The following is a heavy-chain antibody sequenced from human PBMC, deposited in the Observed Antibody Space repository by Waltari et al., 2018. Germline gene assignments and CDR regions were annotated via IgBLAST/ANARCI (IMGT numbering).Heavy chain of an antibody. CDR3: ASSLYGDYTQIWGRVFDY. V-gene: IGHV3-23*01. CDR1: GSTFRSYA. Sequence: VQLLESGGGLVQSGGSLRLPCPASGSTFRSYAMTWVRQAPGKGVEWVSVISGSGGSTDYADSVKGRFTISRDNSKNTLYLQMNNLRVEDTAVYYCASSLYGDYTQIWGRVFDYWGQGTLVTVSS. D-gene: IGHD4-17*01. CDR2: ISGSGGST. J-gene: IGHJ4*02.